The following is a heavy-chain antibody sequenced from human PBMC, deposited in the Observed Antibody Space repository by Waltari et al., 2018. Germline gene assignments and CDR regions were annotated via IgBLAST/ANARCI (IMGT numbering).Heavy chain of an antibody. V-gene: IGHV4-30-4*08. CDR2: IYYSGST. CDR1: GGSICHGDYY. J-gene: IGHJ3*02. D-gene: IGHD6-6*01. CDR3: ARDARIAARPNAFDI. Sequence: QVQLRESGPGLVKPSPTLSLTCTGSGGSICHGDYYCSWVRQPPGKGLEWIGYIYYSGSTYYNPSLKSQVTISVDTSKNQFSLKLSSVTAADTAVYYCARDARIAARPNAFDIWGQGTMVTVSS.